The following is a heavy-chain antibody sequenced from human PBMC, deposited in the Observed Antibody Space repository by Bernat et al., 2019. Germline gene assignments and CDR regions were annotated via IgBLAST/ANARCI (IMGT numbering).Heavy chain of an antibody. CDR2: ISYDGSNK. CDR1: GFTFSSYA. J-gene: IGHJ4*02. D-gene: IGHD3-10*01. V-gene: IGHV3-30-3*01. Sequence: QVQLVESGGGVVQPGRSLRLSCAASGFTFSSYAMHWVRQAPGKGLEWVAVISYDGSNKYYADSVKGRFTISRDNSKNTLYLQMNSLRAEDTAMYFCTTAVYYYASGRPDYWGRGTLVTVSS. CDR3: TTAVYYYASGRPDY.